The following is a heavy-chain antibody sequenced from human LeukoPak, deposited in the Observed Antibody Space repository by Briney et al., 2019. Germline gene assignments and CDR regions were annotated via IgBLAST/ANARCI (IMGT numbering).Heavy chain of an antibody. CDR1: GFTFSTYW. CDR2: MNQDGREK. Sequence: GSLRLSCAASGFTFSTYWMSWVRQAPGKGLEWVANMNQDGREKNYVDSVKGRFTISRDNAKNSLYLQMNSLRVEDTAVYYCARNAFHIWGQGTMVTVSS. J-gene: IGHJ3*02. CDR3: ARNAFHI. V-gene: IGHV3-7*01.